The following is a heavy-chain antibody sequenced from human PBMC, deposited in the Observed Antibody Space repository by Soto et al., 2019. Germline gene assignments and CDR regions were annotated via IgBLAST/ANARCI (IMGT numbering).Heavy chain of an antibody. CDR3: AREGQLVTIYYYYYGMDV. CDR2: INPNSGCT. J-gene: IGHJ6*02. V-gene: IGHV1-2*02. D-gene: IGHD6-6*01. Sequence: ASVKVSCKASGYTFTGHYIHWVRQAPGQGLEWMGWINPNSGCTNYAQKFQGRVTMTRDTSISTAYMELSRLRSDDTAVYYCAREGQLVTIYYYYYGMDVWGQGTTVTVSS. CDR1: GYTFTGHY.